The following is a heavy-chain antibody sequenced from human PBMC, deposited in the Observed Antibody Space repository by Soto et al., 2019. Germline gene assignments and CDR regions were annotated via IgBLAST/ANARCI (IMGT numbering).Heavy chain of an antibody. J-gene: IGHJ6*03. CDR3: ARDRGVAPPVAGNTHYYYYMDV. CDR2: ISAYNGNT. Sequence: QDQLVQSGVEVKKPGASVKVSCKASGYSFTNYGITWVRQAPGQGFEWMGWISAYNGNTKYAQKLQGRVTMTTDASTSTGYWELRSLTADDTTVYYCARDRGVAPPVAGNTHYYYYMDVWGKGTTVTVSS. V-gene: IGHV1-18*01. CDR1: GYSFTNYG. D-gene: IGHD6-19*01.